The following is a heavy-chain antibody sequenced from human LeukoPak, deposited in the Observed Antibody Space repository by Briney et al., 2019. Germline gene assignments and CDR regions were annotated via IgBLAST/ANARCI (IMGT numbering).Heavy chain of an antibody. D-gene: IGHD6-19*01. CDR1: GFTFSKYW. CDR3: ATKQWLAPPPDS. CDR2: TNTDGTVT. J-gene: IGHJ4*02. V-gene: IGHV3-74*01. Sequence: GGSLRLSCAASGFTFSKYWMLWVRQAPGKGLESVSRTNTDGTVTTYADSVKGRFTVSRDNADNTMFLQMNSVRDEDTAVYYCATKQWLAPPPDSWGQGTLVTVSS.